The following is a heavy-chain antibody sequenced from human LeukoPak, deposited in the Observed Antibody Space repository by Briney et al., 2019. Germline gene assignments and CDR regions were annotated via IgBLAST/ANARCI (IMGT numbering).Heavy chain of an antibody. CDR1: GFTVSSNY. CDR2: IYSAGST. Sequence: GGSLRLSCAASGFTVSSNYMSWVRQAPGKGLEWVSIIYSAGSTNYADSVKGRFATSRDDSKNTLYLQMNALRAEDTAVYYCARDKAVAGVSYYYTLDVWGQGTTVTVSS. V-gene: IGHV3-66*01. J-gene: IGHJ6*02. D-gene: IGHD6-19*01. CDR3: ARDKAVAGVSYYYTLDV.